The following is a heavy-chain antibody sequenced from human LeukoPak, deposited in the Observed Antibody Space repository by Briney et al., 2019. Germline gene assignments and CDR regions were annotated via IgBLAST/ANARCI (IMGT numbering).Heavy chain of an antibody. Sequence: PGGSLRLSCGATGFTFSNYWMSWFRQAPGKGLEWVANIKYDGREKQYVDSVKGRFTISRDNAKNSLFLQMNSLRAEDTAVYYCARYLNSGPEDFWGQGTLVTVSS. D-gene: IGHD1-26*01. CDR2: IKYDGREK. CDR1: GFTFSNYW. CDR3: ARYLNSGPEDF. J-gene: IGHJ4*02. V-gene: IGHV3-7*01.